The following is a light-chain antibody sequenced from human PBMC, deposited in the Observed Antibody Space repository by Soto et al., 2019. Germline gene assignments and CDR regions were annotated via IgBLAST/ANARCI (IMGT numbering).Light chain of an antibody. Sequence: QSVLTQPPSVSGAPGRRVTISCTGSSSNIGAGYDVHWYQQLPGTAPKLLIYAYNNRPSGVPDRFSGSKSGTSASLAITGLQAEDEADYYCQSYDSSLSGYVFGIGTKVTVL. J-gene: IGLJ1*01. CDR3: QSYDSSLSGYV. CDR2: AYN. CDR1: SSNIGAGYD. V-gene: IGLV1-40*01.